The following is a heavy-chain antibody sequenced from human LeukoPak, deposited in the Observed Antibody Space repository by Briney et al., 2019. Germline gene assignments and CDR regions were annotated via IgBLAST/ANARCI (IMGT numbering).Heavy chain of an antibody. Sequence: PGGSLRLSCAASGFTFSNYAMNWVRQAPGKGLEWVSGIRGGGSFTYYADSVKGRFTISRDNSKNTLYLQMDSLTVEDSAVYYCAKVLSPDGGDLDYWGQGTLVTVSS. CDR3: AKVLSPDGGDLDY. CDR2: IRGGGSFT. D-gene: IGHD2-21*02. CDR1: GFTFSNYA. V-gene: IGHV3-23*01. J-gene: IGHJ4*02.